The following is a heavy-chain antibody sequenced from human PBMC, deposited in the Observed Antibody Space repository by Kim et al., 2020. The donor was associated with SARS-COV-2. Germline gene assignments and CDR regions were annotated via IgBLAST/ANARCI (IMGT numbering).Heavy chain of an antibody. Sequence: GESLKISCTASGYSFTNYWIGWVRQMPGKGLEWMGIIYPGDSDTKYSPSFQGQVTNSADESLSTGYLQWRSLKASDTATYYCARAPSGTLTPYYFDFWGQGTLVTVSS. J-gene: IGHJ4*02. CDR3: ARAPSGTLTPYYFDF. D-gene: IGHD1-26*01. CDR1: GYSFTNYW. V-gene: IGHV5-51*01. CDR2: IYPGDSDT.